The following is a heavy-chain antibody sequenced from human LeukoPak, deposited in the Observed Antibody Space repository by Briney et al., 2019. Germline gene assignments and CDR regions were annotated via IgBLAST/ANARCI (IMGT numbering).Heavy chain of an antibody. CDR2: VYYNGNP. V-gene: IGHV4-59*03. D-gene: IGHD1-14*01. J-gene: IGHJ6*02. Sequence: SETLSLTCTVSGDPIDRYHWSWIRQPPGRGLEWIGFVYYNGNPTYDPSLKGRVTILVDRSKKQFSLNLSSVTAADTAVYYCDISYGMDVWGQGTLVTVSS. CDR3: DISYGMDV. CDR1: GDPIDRYH.